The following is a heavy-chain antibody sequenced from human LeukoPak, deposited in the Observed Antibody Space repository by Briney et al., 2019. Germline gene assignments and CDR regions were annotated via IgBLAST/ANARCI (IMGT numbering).Heavy chain of an antibody. CDR2: FSWNSGSI. CDR3: AKDLSSGWYGDAFDI. D-gene: IGHD6-19*01. V-gene: IGHV3-9*01. J-gene: IGHJ3*02. CDR1: GFTFDDYA. Sequence: SLRLSCAASGFTFDDYAMHWVRQAPGKGLEWVSGFSWNSGSIGYADSVKGRFTISRDNAKNSLYLQMNSLRAEDTALYYCAKDLSSGWYGDAFDIWGQGTMVTVSS.